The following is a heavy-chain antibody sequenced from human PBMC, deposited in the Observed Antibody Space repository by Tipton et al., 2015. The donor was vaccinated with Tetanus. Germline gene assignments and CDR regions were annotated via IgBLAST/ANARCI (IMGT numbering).Heavy chain of an antibody. CDR3: VSGRTLDY. J-gene: IGHJ4*02. CDR1: GFSFRRHT. Sequence: SLRLSCEVSGFSFRRHTLHWVRQAPGKGLEWVAAISDGGNNQYYRDSVRGRFSISGDISQNTLYLQINSLRAEDAALYYCVSGRTLDYWGQGTLVTVSS. D-gene: IGHD1-26*01. CDR2: ISDGGNNQ. V-gene: IGHV3-30-3*01.